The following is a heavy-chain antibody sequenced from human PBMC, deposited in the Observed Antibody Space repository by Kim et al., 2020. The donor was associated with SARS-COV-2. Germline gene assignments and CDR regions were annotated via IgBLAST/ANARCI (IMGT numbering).Heavy chain of an antibody. V-gene: IGHV4-4*07. D-gene: IGHD6-6*01. CDR2: IYTSGST. Sequence: SETLSLTCTVSGGSISSYYWSWIRQPAGKGLEWIGRIYTSGSTNYNPSLKSRVTMSVDTSKNQFSLKLSSVPAADTAVYYCASSLVGSLYWYFDLWGRGTLVTVSS. J-gene: IGHJ2*01. CDR3: ASSLVGSLYWYFDL. CDR1: GGSISSYY.